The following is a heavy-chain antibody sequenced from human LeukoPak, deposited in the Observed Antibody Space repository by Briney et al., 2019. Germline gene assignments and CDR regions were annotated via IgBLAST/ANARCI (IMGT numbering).Heavy chain of an antibody. J-gene: IGHJ4*02. CDR3: ARDWLGSGSEFDY. CDR2: IYPSGNT. Sequence: SETLSLTCTVSGGSISSYFWTWIRQPAGKGLEWIGRIYPSGNTNYNPSLKSRVTMSVDTSKNQFSLKLSSVTAADTAVYYCARDWLGSGSEFDYWGQGTLVTVSS. CDR1: GGSISSYF. V-gene: IGHV4-4*07. D-gene: IGHD3-10*01.